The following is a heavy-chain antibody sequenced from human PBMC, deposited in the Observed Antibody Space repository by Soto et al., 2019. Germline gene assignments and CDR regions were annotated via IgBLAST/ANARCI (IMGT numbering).Heavy chain of an antibody. CDR2: ISGSGGNT. Sequence: PRGSLRLACAASGFTVSSYVMSWVRQAPGKGLEWVSAISGSGGNTYYADSVKGRFTISRDNSKNTLFLQMNSLRAEDTALYFCAKEMGDYYDSSGSWFDPWGQGTLVTVSS. CDR1: GFTVSSYV. V-gene: IGHV3-23*01. D-gene: IGHD3-22*01. CDR3: AKEMGDYYDSSGSWFDP. J-gene: IGHJ5*02.